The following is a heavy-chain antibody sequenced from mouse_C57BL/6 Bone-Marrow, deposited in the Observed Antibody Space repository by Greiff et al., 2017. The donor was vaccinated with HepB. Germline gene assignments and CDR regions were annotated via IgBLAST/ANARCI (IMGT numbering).Heavy chain of an antibody. CDR1: GFNIKDDY. V-gene: IGHV14-4*01. Sequence: EVKLQESGAELVRPGASVKLSCTASGFNIKDDYMHWVKQRPEQGLEWIGWIDPENGDTEYASKFQGKATITADTSSNTAYLQLSSLTSEDTAVYYCTTSAYDYVDYWGQGTTLTVSS. CDR3: TTSAYDYVDY. CDR2: IDPENGDT. D-gene: IGHD2-4*01. J-gene: IGHJ2*01.